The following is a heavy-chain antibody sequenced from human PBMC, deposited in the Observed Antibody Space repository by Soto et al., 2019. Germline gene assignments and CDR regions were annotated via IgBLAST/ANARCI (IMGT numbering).Heavy chain of an antibody. CDR1: GGSILNGGHY. CDR2: IFFSGNT. Sequence: KTSETLSLTCTVSGGSILNGGHYWTWIRQHPGKGLEWIGRIFFSGNTHYNPALKSRLTFSLDTAKNQFSLKLTSVTAADTAIYYCATRITVFGLLIPPFDPWGQGTQVTVSS. D-gene: IGHD3-3*01. V-gene: IGHV4-31*03. CDR3: ATRITVFGLLIPPFDP. J-gene: IGHJ5*02.